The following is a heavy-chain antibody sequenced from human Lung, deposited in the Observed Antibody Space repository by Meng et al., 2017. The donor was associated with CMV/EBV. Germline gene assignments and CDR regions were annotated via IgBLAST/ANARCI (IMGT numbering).Heavy chain of an antibody. V-gene: IGHV4-39*01. Sequence: VSGGSNSSSSYYWGWIRQPPGKGLEWIGSIYYSGSTYYNPSLKSRVTISVDTSKNQFSLKLSSVTAADTAVYYCARHDGYSYGFFDYWGQGTLVTVSS. CDR3: ARHDGYSYGFFDY. CDR1: GGSNSSSSYY. J-gene: IGHJ4*02. D-gene: IGHD5-18*01. CDR2: IYYSGST.